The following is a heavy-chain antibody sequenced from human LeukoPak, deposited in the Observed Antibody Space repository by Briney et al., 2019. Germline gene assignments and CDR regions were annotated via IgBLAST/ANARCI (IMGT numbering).Heavy chain of an antibody. Sequence: SGTLSLTCTVSGASISPYYWNWIRQPAGKGLEWIGRLYPSGSSDYNPSLKSRVSISVGTSNNQFSLRVTSVTATDTAIYYCARDLSGSLYFDYWGQGILVTVSA. CDR1: GASISPYY. CDR2: LYPSGSS. D-gene: IGHD3-10*01. J-gene: IGHJ4*02. V-gene: IGHV4-4*07. CDR3: ARDLSGSLYFDY.